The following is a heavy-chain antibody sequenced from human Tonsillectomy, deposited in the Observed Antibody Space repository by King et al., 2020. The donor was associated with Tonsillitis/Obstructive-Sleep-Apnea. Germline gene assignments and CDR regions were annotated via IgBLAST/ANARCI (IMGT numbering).Heavy chain of an antibody. CDR3: ARDLPIVIFPAALKGGFDY. J-gene: IGHJ4*02. Sequence: VQLVESGGGVVQPGRSLRLSCAASGFIFSNYAMHWVRQAPGKGLEWVAVISYDGSNKYYADSVKGRFTISRDNSKNTLYLQVNSLRADDTAVYYCARDLPIVIFPAALKGGFDYWGRGTLVTVSS. D-gene: IGHD2-2*01. V-gene: IGHV3-30*04. CDR1: GFIFSNYA. CDR2: ISYDGSNK.